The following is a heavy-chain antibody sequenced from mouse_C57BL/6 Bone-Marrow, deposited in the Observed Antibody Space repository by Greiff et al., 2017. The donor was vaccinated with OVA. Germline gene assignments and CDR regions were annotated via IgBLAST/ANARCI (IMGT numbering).Heavy chain of an antibody. J-gene: IGHJ4*01. CDR2: IHPNSGST. CDR3: ERCLPHYYAMGY. V-gene: IGHV1-64*01. CDR1: GYTFTSYW. Sequence: QVQLQQSGAELVKPGASVKLSCKASGYTFTSYWMHWVKQSPGQGLEWIGMIHPNSGSTNYNEKFKSKATLTVDKSSSPSYMQLSSLTSEDSAVYYCERCLPHYYAMGYWGQGTSVTVSS.